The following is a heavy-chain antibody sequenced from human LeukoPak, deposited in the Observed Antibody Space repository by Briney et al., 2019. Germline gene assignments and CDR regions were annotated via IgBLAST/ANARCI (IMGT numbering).Heavy chain of an antibody. CDR2: GSDGGGT. CDR1: GGSINTGRYY. J-gene: IGHJ5*02. V-gene: IGHV4-39*07. Sequence: SETLSLTCTVSGGSINTGRYYWTWIRQSPGKGLEWIGEGSDGGGTKFNPSLKSRVTISADTSKNQFSLRLRSVTAADTAVYHCAKNGQSGFSFDPWGQGTLVTVSS. CDR3: AKNGQSGFSFDP. D-gene: IGHD1-26*01.